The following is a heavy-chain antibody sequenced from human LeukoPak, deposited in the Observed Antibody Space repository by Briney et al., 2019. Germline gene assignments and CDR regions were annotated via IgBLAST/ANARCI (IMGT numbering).Heavy chain of an antibody. CDR3: ERDLDT. D-gene: IGHD3-9*01. V-gene: IGHV3-74*01. J-gene: IGHJ4*02. Sequence: GGSLRLSCAASGFTFSDYWIYWVRHAPGKGLMWVSRINPGGSYTNYADSVKGRFTISRDNAKNTVFLQMNSLRADDTGVYYYERDLDTWGPGTLVTVSA. CDR2: INPGGSYT. CDR1: GFTFSDYW.